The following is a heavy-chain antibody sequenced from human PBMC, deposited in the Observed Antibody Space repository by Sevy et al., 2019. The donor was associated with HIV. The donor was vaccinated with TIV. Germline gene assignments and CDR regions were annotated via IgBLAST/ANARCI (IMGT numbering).Heavy chain of an antibody. J-gene: IGHJ3*02. D-gene: IGHD6-13*01. CDR1: GGSISSYY. CDR3: ARVLGEYSSSWYRVGAFDI. V-gene: IGHV4-59*01. Sequence: SETLSLTCTVSGGSISSYYWSWIRQPPGKGLEWIEYIYYSGSTNYNPSLKSRVTISVDTSKNQFSLKLTSVTAADTAVYYCARVLGEYSSSWYRVGAFDIWGQGTMVTVSS. CDR2: IYYSGST.